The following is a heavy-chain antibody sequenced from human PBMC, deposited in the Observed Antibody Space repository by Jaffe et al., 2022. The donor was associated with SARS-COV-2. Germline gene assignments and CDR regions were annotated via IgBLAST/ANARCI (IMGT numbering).Heavy chain of an antibody. V-gene: IGHV1-18*01. CDR3: ARDALPPDDYGDYGWFDP. J-gene: IGHJ5*02. Sequence: QVQLVQSGAEVKKPGASVKVSCKASGYTFTSYGISWVRQAPGQGLEWMGWISAYNGNTNYAQKLQGRVTMTTDTSTSTAYMELRSLRSDDTAVYYCARDALPPDDYGDYGWFDPWGQGTLVTVSS. CDR2: ISAYNGNT. CDR1: GYTFTSYG. D-gene: IGHD4-17*01.